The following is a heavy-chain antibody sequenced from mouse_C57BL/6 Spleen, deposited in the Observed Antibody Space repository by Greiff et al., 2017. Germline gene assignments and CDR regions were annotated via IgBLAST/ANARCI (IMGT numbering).Heavy chain of an antibody. D-gene: IGHD2-4*01. V-gene: IGHV14-1*01. CDR1: GFNIKDYY. J-gene: IGHJ2*01. CDR2: IDPEDGDT. Sequence: VQLQQSGAELVRPGASVKLSCTASGFNIKDYYMHWVKQRPEQGLEWIGRIDPEDGDTEYAAKFQGKATMTADTSANTAYLQLSSLTSEDTAVYYCTSDIKLRRDYWGQGTTLTVSS. CDR3: TSDIKLRRDY.